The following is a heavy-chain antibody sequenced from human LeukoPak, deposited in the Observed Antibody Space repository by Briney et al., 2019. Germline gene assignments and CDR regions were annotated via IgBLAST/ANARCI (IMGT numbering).Heavy chain of an antibody. J-gene: IGHJ6*02. CDR2: ISSSSSTI. CDR1: GFTFSTYS. D-gene: IGHD6-6*01. Sequence: PGGSLRLSCAASGFTFSTYSMKWVRQAPGKGLEWVSYISSSSSTIYYADSVKGRFTISRDNAKNSLYLQMNSQRAEDTAVYYCARVGSDSSSSLRYYYYGMDVWGQGTTVTVSS. V-gene: IGHV3-48*01. CDR3: ARVGSDSSSSLRYYYYGMDV.